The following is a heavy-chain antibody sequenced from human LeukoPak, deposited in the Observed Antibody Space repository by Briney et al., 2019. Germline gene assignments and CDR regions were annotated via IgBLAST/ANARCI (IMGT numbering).Heavy chain of an antibody. CDR1: GGSISSGSYY. Sequence: SETLSLTCTVSGGSISSGSYYWSWIRQPAGKGLEWIGRIYTSGSTNYNPSLKSRVTISVDTSKNQFSLKLSSVTAADTAVYYCARMGVNGYVAYWGQGTLVTVSS. CDR3: ARMGVNGYVAY. CDR2: IYTSGST. D-gene: IGHD2-21*01. V-gene: IGHV4-61*02. J-gene: IGHJ4*02.